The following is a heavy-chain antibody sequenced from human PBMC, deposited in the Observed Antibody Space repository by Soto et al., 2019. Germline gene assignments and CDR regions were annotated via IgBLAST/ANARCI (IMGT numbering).Heavy chain of an antibody. D-gene: IGHD1-26*01. Sequence: PGGSLRLSCAASGFTFSSYSMNWVRQAPGKGLEWVSSITSSSSYIYYADSVKGRFTISRDNAENSLYLQMNSLRAEDTAVYFCARVTVGALSDKPFDPWGQGTLVTVSS. V-gene: IGHV3-21*01. CDR1: GFTFSSYS. CDR2: ITSSSSYI. J-gene: IGHJ5*02. CDR3: ARVTVGALSDKPFDP.